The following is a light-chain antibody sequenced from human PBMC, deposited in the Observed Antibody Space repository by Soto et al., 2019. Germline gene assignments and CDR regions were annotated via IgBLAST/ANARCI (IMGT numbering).Light chain of an antibody. V-gene: IGLV2-14*01. J-gene: IGLJ1*01. CDR2: DVR. CDR3: SSYTSSGTYV. CDR1: SSDVGGYNY. Sequence: QSVLTQPASVSGSPGQSITISCTGTSSDVGGYNYVSWYQQHPGKAPKLMIYDVRTRPSGVSNRFSGSKSANTASLTISGLEAEDEADYYCSSYTSSGTYVFGTGTKLTVL.